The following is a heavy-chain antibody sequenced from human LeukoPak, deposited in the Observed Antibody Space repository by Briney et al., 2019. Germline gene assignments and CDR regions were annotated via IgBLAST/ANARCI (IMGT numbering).Heavy chain of an antibody. Sequence: GGSLRLSCAASGFTFSSYWMHWVRHAPGKGLVWVSRINSDGSSTSYADSVKGRFTISRDNSKNTLYLQMNSLRAEDTAVYYCAREKTEIILYFFDYWGQGTLVTVSS. J-gene: IGHJ4*02. CDR3: AREKTEIILYFFDY. V-gene: IGHV3-74*01. CDR1: GFTFSSYW. D-gene: IGHD2/OR15-2a*01. CDR2: INSDGSST.